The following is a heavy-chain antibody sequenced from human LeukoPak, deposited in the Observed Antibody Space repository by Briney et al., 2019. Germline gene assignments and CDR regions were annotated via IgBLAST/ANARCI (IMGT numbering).Heavy chain of an antibody. CDR2: IYYSGST. V-gene: IGHV4-39*01. J-gene: IGHJ3*02. Sequence: SETLSLTCTVSGGSISSSSYYWGWLRQPPGMGLEWIGSIYYSGSTYYNPSLKSRVTISVDTSKNQFSLKLSSVTAADTAVYYCARRAVAPDAFDIWGQGTMVTVSS. D-gene: IGHD6-19*01. CDR3: ARRAVAPDAFDI. CDR1: GGSISSSSYY.